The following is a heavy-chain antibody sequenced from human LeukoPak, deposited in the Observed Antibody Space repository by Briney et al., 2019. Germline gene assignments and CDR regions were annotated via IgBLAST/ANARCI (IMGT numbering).Heavy chain of an antibody. CDR3: ARETTNYYYSMDV. Sequence: PSETLSLTCTVSGGSISSGDYYWSWIRQPPGKGLEWIGYIYYSGSTYYNPSLKSRVTISVDTSKNQFSLKLSSVTAADTAVYYCARETTNYYYSMDVWGQGTTVTVSS. V-gene: IGHV4-30-4*01. J-gene: IGHJ6*02. D-gene: IGHD4-11*01. CDR1: GGSISSGDYY. CDR2: IYYSGST.